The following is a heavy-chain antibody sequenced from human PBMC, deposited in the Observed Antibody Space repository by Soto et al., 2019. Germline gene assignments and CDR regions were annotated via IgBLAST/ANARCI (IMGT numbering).Heavy chain of an antibody. Sequence: QVQLVESGGGVVQPGRSLRLSCAASGFTFSTHAMHWVRQAPGKGLECVAIVSFDGSNKYYADSVKGRFTISRDNSKNTLCLQMSGLTPEDTAVYYCARDQTGITTTGGGRVAHWGQGTLVTVPS. V-gene: IGHV3-30-3*01. CDR2: VSFDGSNK. CDR1: GFTFSTHA. J-gene: IGHJ4*02. D-gene: IGHD1-20*01. CDR3: ARDQTGITTTGGGRVAH.